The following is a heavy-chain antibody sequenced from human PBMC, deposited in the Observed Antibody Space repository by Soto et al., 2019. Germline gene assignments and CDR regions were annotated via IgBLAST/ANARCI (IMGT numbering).Heavy chain of an antibody. V-gene: IGHV1-18*04. CDR2: VSPHNGNT. D-gene: IGHD2-21*02. J-gene: IGHJ6*01. CDR1: GYTFLDYG. CDR3: ARGDPMRGAAHNYGIDI. Sequence: GASVKVSCKTSGYTFLDYGISWVRQPPGQGLQRMGWVSPHNGNTAYAHKVQGRATMTTDTSPGTALMELRGLRSDYTAVYYCARGDPMRGAAHNYGIDIWGPWTTVGVSS.